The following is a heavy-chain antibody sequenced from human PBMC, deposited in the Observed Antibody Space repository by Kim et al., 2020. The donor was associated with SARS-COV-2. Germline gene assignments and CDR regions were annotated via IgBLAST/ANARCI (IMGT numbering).Heavy chain of an antibody. Sequence: SVKVSCKASGGTFSNYAITWVRQAPGQGLEWMGRIILLLGMTNYAQQLQGRLTITADKSTNTAYMELNSLRFEDTAVYYCATGTTLEWFNYWGQGTLVT. CDR1: GGTFSNYA. D-gene: IGHD1-7*01. CDR2: IILLLGMT. CDR3: ATGTTLEWFNY. J-gene: IGHJ4*02. V-gene: IGHV1-69*04.